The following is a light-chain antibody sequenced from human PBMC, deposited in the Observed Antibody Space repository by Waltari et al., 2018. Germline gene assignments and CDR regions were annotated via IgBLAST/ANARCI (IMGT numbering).Light chain of an antibody. V-gene: IGKV3-15*01. CDR2: GAS. J-gene: IGKJ2*01. CDR3: QQYNKGLDT. CDR1: QSVTS. Sequence: EIVMTQSPATLSVSPGEGATLSCRASQSVTSLARYQQKPGQAPRRLIYGASTRATGIPASFSGSGSGTEFTLTISSLQSEDLAVYYCQQYNKGLDTVGQGTKLEIK.